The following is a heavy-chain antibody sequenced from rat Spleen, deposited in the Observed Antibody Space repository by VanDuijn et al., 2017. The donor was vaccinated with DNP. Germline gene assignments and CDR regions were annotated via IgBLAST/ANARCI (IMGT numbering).Heavy chain of an antibody. CDR1: GYSITSNY. Sequence: EVQLQESGSGLVKPSQSLSLTCSVTGYSITSNYWGWIRKFPGNKMEWIGHITYSGYTNYNPSLKSRISITRDTSKNQFFLHLSSVTTEDTATYFCTRSSYGSYRWFAYWGQGTLVTVSS. J-gene: IGHJ3*01. CDR2: ITYSGYT. D-gene: IGHD1-3*01. CDR3: TRSSYGSYRWFAY. V-gene: IGHV3-1*01.